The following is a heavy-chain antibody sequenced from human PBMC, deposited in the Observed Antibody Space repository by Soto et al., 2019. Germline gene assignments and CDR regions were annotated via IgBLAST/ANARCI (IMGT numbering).Heavy chain of an antibody. V-gene: IGHV3-23*01. D-gene: IGHD4-17*01. J-gene: IGHJ4*02. CDR1: GFRFSSHA. CDR2: ISSNGGST. Sequence: PGGSLRLSCAASGFRFSSHAMLWVRQTPGKGLEHVSGISSNGGSTYYADSVKGRFTISRDNSKNTLYLQMNSLRAEDTAVYYCAKLESATTVTTRFDYWGQGTLVTVSS. CDR3: AKLESATTVTTRFDY.